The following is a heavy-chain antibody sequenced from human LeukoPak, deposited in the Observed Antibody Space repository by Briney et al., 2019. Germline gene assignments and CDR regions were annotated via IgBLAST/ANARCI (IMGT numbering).Heavy chain of an antibody. Sequence: GGSLRLSCAASGFTFSTYAMSGVRRAPGKGLEWVSGIIERGGSTDYADSVKGRFTISRDNSKNTLYLQMNSLRVEDTAVYYCAKSYCSSGSCKRRGFDYWGQGTLVTVSS. J-gene: IGHJ4*02. CDR2: IIERGGST. CDR3: AKSYCSSGSCKRRGFDY. D-gene: IGHD2-15*01. CDR1: GFTFSTYA. V-gene: IGHV3-23*01.